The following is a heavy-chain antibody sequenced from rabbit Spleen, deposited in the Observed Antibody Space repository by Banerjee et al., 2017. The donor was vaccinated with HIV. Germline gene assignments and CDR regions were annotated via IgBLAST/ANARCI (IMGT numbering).Heavy chain of an antibody. CDR3: TREAGYGGYGDANL. Sequence: QLKETGGGLVQPGGSLTLSCEASGFDFTSDYMSWVRQAPGKGLEWIGLIYTAGGTTDYASWVNGRFTISSDNAQNTVDLQMNSLTAADTATYFCTREAGYGGYGDANLWGPGTLVTVS. D-gene: IGHD6-1*01. CDR1: GFDFTSDY. V-gene: IGHV1S7*01. J-gene: IGHJ4*01. CDR2: IYTAGGTT.